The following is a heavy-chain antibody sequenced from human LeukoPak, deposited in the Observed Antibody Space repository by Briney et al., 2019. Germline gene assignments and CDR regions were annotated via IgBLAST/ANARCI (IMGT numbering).Heavy chain of an antibody. J-gene: IGHJ4*02. D-gene: IGHD5-18*01. Sequence: GESLKISCQILGYSFPSLWVGWVLQRPGQGLEWIVTIYPGNSNARYSPSFEGLVTISVDKSINTVYLQWRSLMTSDAAIYYCARRAGGNTGGFYFDYWGQGSLVTVSS. CDR3: ARRAGGNTGGFYFDY. CDR1: GYSFPSLW. V-gene: IGHV5-51*01. CDR2: IYPGNSNA.